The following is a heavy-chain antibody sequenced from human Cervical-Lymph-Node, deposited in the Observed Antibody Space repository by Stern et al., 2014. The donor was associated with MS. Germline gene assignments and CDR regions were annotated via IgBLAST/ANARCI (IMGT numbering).Heavy chain of an antibody. CDR1: GFTFSSYG. D-gene: IGHD1-26*01. Sequence: VQLVESGGGVVQPGRSLRLSCAASGFTFSSYGMHWVRQAPGKGLEWVAVIWYDGSNKYYADSVKGRFTISRDNSKNTLYLQMNSLRAEDTAVYYCAREMLDIVGALFDYWGQGTLVTVSS. CDR2: IWYDGSNK. CDR3: AREMLDIVGALFDY. V-gene: IGHV3-33*01. J-gene: IGHJ4*02.